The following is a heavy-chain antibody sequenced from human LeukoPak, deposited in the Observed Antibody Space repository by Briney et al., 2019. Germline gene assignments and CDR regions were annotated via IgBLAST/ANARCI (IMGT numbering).Heavy chain of an antibody. CDR2: IIPILGTA. V-gene: IGHV1-69*01. Sequence: ASVKVSCKASGGTFSSYAISWVRQAPGQGLEWMGGIIPILGTANYAQKFQGRVTITADESTSTAYMELSSLRSEDTAVYYCARGMVRGVIPNPLGYWGQGTLVTVSS. J-gene: IGHJ4*02. CDR3: ARGMVRGVIPNPLGY. CDR1: GGTFSSYA. D-gene: IGHD3-10*01.